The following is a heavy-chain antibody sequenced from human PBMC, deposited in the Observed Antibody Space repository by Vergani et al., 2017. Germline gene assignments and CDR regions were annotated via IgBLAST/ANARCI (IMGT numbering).Heavy chain of an antibody. CDR2: IRYDGSNK. V-gene: IGHV3-30*02. CDR1: GFTFSSYG. CDR3: AKDLYDYVWGSYRSLRGSIAPDY. Sequence: QVQLVESGGGVVQPGGSLRLSCAASGFTFSSYGMHWVRQAPGKGLEWVAFIRYDGSNKYYADSVKGRFTISRDNSKNTLYLQMNSLRAEDTAVYYCAKDLYDYVWGSYRSLRGSIAPDYWGQGTLVTVSS. J-gene: IGHJ4*02. D-gene: IGHD3-16*02.